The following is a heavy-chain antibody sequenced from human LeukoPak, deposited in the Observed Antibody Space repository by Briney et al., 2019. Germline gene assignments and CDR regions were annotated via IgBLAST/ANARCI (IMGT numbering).Heavy chain of an antibody. D-gene: IGHD3-10*01. Sequence: GRSLRLSCAASGFTFSSYGMHWVRQPPGKGLEWVAVISYDGSNKYYADSVKGRFTISRDNSKNTLYLQMNSLRAEDTAVYYCAKDQLVWFGQDYYGMDVWGQGTTVTVSS. CDR1: GFTFSSYG. J-gene: IGHJ6*02. V-gene: IGHV3-30*18. CDR2: ISYDGSNK. CDR3: AKDQLVWFGQDYYGMDV.